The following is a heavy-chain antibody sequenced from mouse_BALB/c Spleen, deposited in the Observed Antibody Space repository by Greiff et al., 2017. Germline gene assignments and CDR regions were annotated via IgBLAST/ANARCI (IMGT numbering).Heavy chain of an antibody. CDR2: IDPYDSET. Sequence: QVHVKQSGAELVRPGASVKLSCKASGYTFTSYWMNWVKQRPEQGLEWIGRIDPYDSETHYNQKFKDKAILTVDKSSSTAYMQLSSLTSEDSAVYYCTIDYYGSMYEGGYYAMDYWGQGTSVTVSS. D-gene: IGHD1-1*01. V-gene: IGHV1-74*01. J-gene: IGHJ4*01. CDR1: GYTFTSYW. CDR3: TIDYYGSMYEGGYYAMDY.